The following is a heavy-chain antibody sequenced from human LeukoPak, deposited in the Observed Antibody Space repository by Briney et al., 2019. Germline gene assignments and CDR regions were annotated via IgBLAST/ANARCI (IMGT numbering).Heavy chain of an antibody. Sequence: SQTLSLTCAISGDSVSSNSAAWNWIRQSPSRGLEWLGRTYYRSKWYNDYAVPVKSRITINPDTSKNQFSLQLNSVTPEDTAVYYCARDLDVVVPAADFNWFDPWGQGTLVTVSS. J-gene: IGHJ5*02. CDR1: GDSVSSNSAA. CDR3: ARDLDVVVPAADFNWFDP. D-gene: IGHD2-2*01. CDR2: TYYRSKWYN. V-gene: IGHV6-1*01.